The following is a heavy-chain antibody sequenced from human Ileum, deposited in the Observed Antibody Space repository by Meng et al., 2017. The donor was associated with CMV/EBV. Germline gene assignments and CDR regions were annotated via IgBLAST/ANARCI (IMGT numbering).Heavy chain of an antibody. CDR3: ARDLRGGYQGMGECRENWFDP. V-gene: IGHV1-8*01. Sequence: ASVKVSCKASGDTFSTYDINWVRQATGQGLEGRGWMNPNSGNTGYAQKFQGRVTMTRNTSISTAYMELSELRSEDTAVYYCARDLRGGYQGMGECRENWFDPWGQGTLVTVSS. CDR1: GDTFSTYD. CDR2: MNPNSGNT. D-gene: IGHD2-2*01. J-gene: IGHJ5*02.